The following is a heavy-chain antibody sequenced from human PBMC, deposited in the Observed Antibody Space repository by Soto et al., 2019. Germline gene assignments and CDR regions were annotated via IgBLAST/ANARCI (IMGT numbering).Heavy chain of an antibody. CDR3: ARVRYFDGAYYFDY. J-gene: IGHJ4*02. Sequence: PSETLSLTCAVSGDSISINHWWSWVHQPPGKGLEWIGEIFHSGSSNYNPSLESRVTISVDNSKNQFSLKLTSVTAADTAMYYCARVRYFDGAYYFDYWGQGTLVTVSS. CDR1: GDSISINHW. D-gene: IGHD3-9*01. CDR2: IFHSGSS. V-gene: IGHV4-4*02.